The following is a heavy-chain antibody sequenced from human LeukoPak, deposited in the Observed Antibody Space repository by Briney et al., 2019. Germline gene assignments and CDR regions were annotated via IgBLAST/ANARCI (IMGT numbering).Heavy chain of an antibody. CDR3: ARAHLSSASTDYMTV. V-gene: IGHV3-30*02. CDR1: GFTFSSYG. Sequence: PGGSLRPSCAASGFTFSSYGMHWVRPAPGKWLEWVAFIRYDGNNKYYADSVKGRFTISRDNAKNSLYLQMNSLRPEDTAVYYCARAHLSSASTDYMTVWGKGTTVTVSS. CDR2: IRYDGNNK. D-gene: IGHD6-6*01. J-gene: IGHJ6*03.